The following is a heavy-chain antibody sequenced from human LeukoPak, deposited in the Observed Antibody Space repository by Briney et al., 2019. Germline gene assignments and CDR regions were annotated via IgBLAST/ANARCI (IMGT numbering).Heavy chain of an antibody. D-gene: IGHD3-10*01. CDR1: GFTFSSYA. Sequence: GGSLRLSCADSGFTFSSYAMSWVRQAPGKGLEWVSAISGSGGSTYYADSVKGRFTISRDNSKNTLYLQMNSLRAEDTAVYYCAKAPLNYYGSGSFIGYYFDYWGQGTLVIVSS. CDR2: ISGSGGST. J-gene: IGHJ4*02. V-gene: IGHV3-23*01. CDR3: AKAPLNYYGSGSFIGYYFDY.